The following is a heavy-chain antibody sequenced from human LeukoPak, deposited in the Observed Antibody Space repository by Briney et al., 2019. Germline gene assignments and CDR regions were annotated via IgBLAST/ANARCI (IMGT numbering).Heavy chain of an antibody. CDR2: ISGYNGNT. Sequence: ASVKVSCKASGYTFTSYGISWVRQAPGQGLEWMGWISGYNGNTNYAQKFQGRVTMTRDTSISTAYMELSRLRSDDTAVYYCARGIPYYYGSGSYTQFDYWGQGTLVTVSS. D-gene: IGHD3-10*01. CDR1: GYTFTSYG. V-gene: IGHV1-18*01. CDR3: ARGIPYYYGSGSYTQFDY. J-gene: IGHJ4*02.